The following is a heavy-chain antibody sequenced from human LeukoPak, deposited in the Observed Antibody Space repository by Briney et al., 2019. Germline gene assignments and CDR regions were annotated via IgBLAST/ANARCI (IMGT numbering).Heavy chain of an antibody. CDR1: GFTFSSYG. V-gene: IGHV3-30*18. D-gene: IGHD1-26*01. CDR2: ISYDGSNK. J-gene: IGHJ4*02. CDR3: ANSGQKWELDY. Sequence: PGRSLRLSCAASGFTFSSYGMHWVRQAPGKGLEWVAVISYDGSNKYYADSVKGRFTISRENSKNTLYLQMNSLRAEDTAVYYCANSGQKWELDYWGQGTLVTVSS.